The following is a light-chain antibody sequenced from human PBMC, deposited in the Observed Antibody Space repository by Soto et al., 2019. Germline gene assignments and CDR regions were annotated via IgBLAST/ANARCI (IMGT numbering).Light chain of an antibody. CDR1: SSNIGRNY. CDR2: GNN. V-gene: IGLV1-47*01. J-gene: IGLJ3*02. CDR3: AVWDASLSAWV. Sequence: QSVLTQPPSASGTPGQRVTISCSGTSSNIGRNYVYWYQQLPGTAPKLVIHGNNQRPSGVPDRYSGSKSGTSASLAISGLRSEDEADYYCAVWDASLSAWVFGGGTKLTVL.